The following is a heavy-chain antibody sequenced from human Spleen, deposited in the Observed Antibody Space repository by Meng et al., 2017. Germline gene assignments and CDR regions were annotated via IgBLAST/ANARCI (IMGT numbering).Heavy chain of an antibody. V-gene: IGHV1-3*01. Sequence: QVYVLQSGSEVKKPGASVNVSCKASGYTLTSYAMHLVRQDPGQRLEWMGWINAGNGNTKYSQRFQGRVTITRDTSASTAYMELSSLRSEDTTVYYCARAGYDSSGYYPQPFDYWGQGTLVTVSS. J-gene: IGHJ4*02. D-gene: IGHD3-22*01. CDR3: ARAGYDSSGYYPQPFDY. CDR1: GYTLTSYA. CDR2: INAGNGNT.